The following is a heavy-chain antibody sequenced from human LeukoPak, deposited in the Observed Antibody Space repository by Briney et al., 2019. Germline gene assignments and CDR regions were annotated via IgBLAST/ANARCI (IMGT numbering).Heavy chain of an antibody. V-gene: IGHV5-51*01. J-gene: IGHJ4*02. D-gene: IGHD5-18*01. Sequence: RGESLKISCKASGYTFTKNWIGWVRQRPGEGLEWMGIIYPGDSDTRYSPSFEGQVTISAARSISTTYLHWSSLKASDSAMYYCVRQGNDGYSFYFYYFDYWGQGTLVTVSS. CDR3: VRQGNDGYSFYFYYFDY. CDR1: GYTFTKNW. CDR2: IYPGDSDT.